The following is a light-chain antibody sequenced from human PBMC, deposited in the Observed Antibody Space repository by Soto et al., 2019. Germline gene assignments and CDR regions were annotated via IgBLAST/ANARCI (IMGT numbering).Light chain of an antibody. CDR1: TGPVTSSHY. CDR3: LLSYSGGRYVV. V-gene: IGLV7-46*01. J-gene: IGLJ2*01. Sequence: QALVTQEPSLTVSPGGTVTLTCGSSTGPVTSSHYPYWFQQRPGQAPRTLIYDTSNKHSWTPARFSGSLLGGKGALTLSGAQPEDEADYYCLLSYSGGRYVVFGGGTKLTVL. CDR2: DTS.